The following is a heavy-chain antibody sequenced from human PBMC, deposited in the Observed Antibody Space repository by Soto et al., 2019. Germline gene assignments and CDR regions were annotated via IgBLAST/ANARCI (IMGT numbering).Heavy chain of an antibody. CDR2: VTVTGGST. V-gene: IGHV3-23*02. Sequence: GSLRLSCAASAISFNTYGVTWVRQAPGKGLEWVSTVTVTGGSTYDGDSVKCRFAISRDRSSDTVSLLLNSVRVEDTAIYYSAGQRSPGGWFAPWGQGTLVTVFS. CDR3: AGQRSPGGWFAP. CDR1: AISFNTYG. J-gene: IGHJ5*02. D-gene: IGHD1-26*01.